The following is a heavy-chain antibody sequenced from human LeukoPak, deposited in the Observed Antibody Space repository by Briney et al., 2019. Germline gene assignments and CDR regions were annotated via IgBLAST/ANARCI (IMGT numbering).Heavy chain of an antibody. Sequence: GGSLRLSCAASGFTFSSYSMNWVRQAPGKGLEWVSSISSSSSYIYYADSVKGRFTISRDNAKNSLYLQMNSLRAEDTAVYYCARHRYNWNSRQDAFDIWGQGTMVTVSS. CDR2: ISSSSSYI. D-gene: IGHD1-1*01. CDR1: GFTFSSYS. V-gene: IGHV3-21*01. J-gene: IGHJ3*02. CDR3: ARHRYNWNSRQDAFDI.